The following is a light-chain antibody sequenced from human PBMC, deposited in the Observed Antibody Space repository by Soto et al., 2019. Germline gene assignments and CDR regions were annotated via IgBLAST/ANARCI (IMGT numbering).Light chain of an antibody. CDR1: QSVGTY. CDR3: QQRVTLFT. Sequence: EIVLTQSQAILSLSPGERATLSCRASQSVGTYLDWYQQKLGQPPRLLIYDASNRATGIPARFSGSWSSTHFTHIISSLEPEDFAVYYWQQRVTLFTFGGGAKVEF. V-gene: IGKV3-11*01. CDR2: DAS. J-gene: IGKJ4*01.